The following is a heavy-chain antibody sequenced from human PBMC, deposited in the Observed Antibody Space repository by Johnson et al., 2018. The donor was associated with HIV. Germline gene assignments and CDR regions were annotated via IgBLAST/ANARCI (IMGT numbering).Heavy chain of an antibody. CDR3: AKEEEDAFDI. CDR2: IYSGGST. Sequence: MLLVESGGGLVQPGGSLRLSCAASGFTVSSNYMSWVRQAPGKGLEWVSVIYSGGSTYYADSVKGRFTISRDNSKNTLYLQMNSLRAEDTAVYYCAKEEEDAFDIWGQGTMVTVSS. J-gene: IGHJ3*02. CDR1: GFTVSSNY. V-gene: IGHV3-66*01.